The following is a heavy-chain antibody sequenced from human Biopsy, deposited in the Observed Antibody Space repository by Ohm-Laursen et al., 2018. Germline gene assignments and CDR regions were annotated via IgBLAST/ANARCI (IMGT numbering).Heavy chain of an antibody. CDR2: IYNTERT. Sequence: SETLSFTCSVSGGTVSSSTYYRNWIRQTPGKGLERIGFIYNTERTNYNPSLKSRVTISLDTSKNQFSLELSSVIPSDTAVYYCAIDRVPRRGVMPVYYYGMDVWGQGSTVTVSS. D-gene: IGHD2-21*01. CDR3: AIDRVPRRGVMPVYYYGMDV. V-gene: IGHV4-61*01. CDR1: GGTVSSSTYY. J-gene: IGHJ6*02.